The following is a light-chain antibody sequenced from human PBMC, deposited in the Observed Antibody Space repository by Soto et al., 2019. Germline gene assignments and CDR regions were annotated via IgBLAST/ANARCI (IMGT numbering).Light chain of an antibody. CDR2: DVS. CDR1: SRDVGGYNY. CDR3: SSYAGSTLL. J-gene: IGLJ2*01. Sequence: QSALTQPPSASGSPGQSVTISCTGTSRDVGGYNYVSWYQHHPGKAPKLMIYDVSKRPSGVPDRFSGSKSGNTASLTVSGLQAEDEADYYCSSYAGSTLLFGGGTKVTVL. V-gene: IGLV2-8*01.